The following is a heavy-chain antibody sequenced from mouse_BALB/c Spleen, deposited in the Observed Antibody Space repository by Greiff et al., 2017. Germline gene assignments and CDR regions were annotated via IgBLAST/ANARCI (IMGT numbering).Heavy chain of an antibody. CDR3: ARAYYYGSSLDV. D-gene: IGHD1-1*01. J-gene: IGHJ1*01. V-gene: IGHV2-9*02. CDR1: GFSLTSYG. CDR2: IWAGGST. Sequence: VKLMESGPGLVAPSQSLSITCTVSGFSLTSYGVHWVRQPPGKGLEWLGVIWAGGSTNYNSALMSRLSISKDNSKSQVFLKMNSLQTDDTARYYCARAYYYGSSLDVWGAGTTVTVSS.